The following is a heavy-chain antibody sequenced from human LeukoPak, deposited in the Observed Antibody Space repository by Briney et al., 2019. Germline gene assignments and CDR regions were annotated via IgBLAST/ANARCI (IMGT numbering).Heavy chain of an antibody. CDR3: ARGRAWDYFHD. CDR2: INPNSGGT. J-gene: IGHJ4*02. CDR1: GYTFTGYF. V-gene: IGHV1-2*02. Sequence: ASVKVSYKPSGYTFTGYFFQCVRQAPGQGLEWMGWINPNSGGTSNLQKFQGRVAMTRDTSISTAYMDLSRLRSDDTAVYYCARGRAWDYFHDWGEGALVTVSS.